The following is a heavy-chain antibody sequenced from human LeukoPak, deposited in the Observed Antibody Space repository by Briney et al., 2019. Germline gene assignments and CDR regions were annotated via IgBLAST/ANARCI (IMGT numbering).Heavy chain of an antibody. D-gene: IGHD3-10*01. Sequence: PGASRLLSCAAAGFTCSDYYMSGSRPAPGEGLEWVSYISSSGSTIYYADSVKGRFTISRDNAKNSLYLQMNSLRAEDTAVYYCARGETMVRGVYNYWGQGTLVTVCS. CDR1: GFTCSDYY. J-gene: IGHJ4*02. CDR2: ISSSGSTI. V-gene: IGHV3-11*01. CDR3: ARGETMVRGVYNY.